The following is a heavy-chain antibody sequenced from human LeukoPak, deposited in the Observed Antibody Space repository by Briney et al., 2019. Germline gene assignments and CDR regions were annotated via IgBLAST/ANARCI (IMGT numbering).Heavy chain of an antibody. J-gene: IGHJ4*02. D-gene: IGHD3-22*01. Sequence: PSETLSLTCAVYGGSFSGYYWSWIRQPPGKGLEWIGEINHSGSTNYNPSLKSRVTISVDTSKNQFSLKLSSVTAADTAVYYCARHVSYDSGGYFLMYFDYWGQGTLVTVSS. CDR3: ARHVSYDSGGYFLMYFDY. CDR1: GGSFSGYY. V-gene: IGHV4-34*01. CDR2: INHSGST.